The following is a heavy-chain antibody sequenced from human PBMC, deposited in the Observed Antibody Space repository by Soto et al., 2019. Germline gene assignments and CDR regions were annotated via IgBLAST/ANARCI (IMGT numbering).Heavy chain of an antibody. CDR1: GGSISSYY. V-gene: IGHV4-59*08. D-gene: IGHD3-3*01. J-gene: IGHJ6*02. Sequence: PSETLSLTCTVSGGSISSYYWSWIRQPPGKGLEWIGYIYYSGSTNYNPSLKSRVTISVDTSKNQFSLKLSSVTAADTAVYYCARADFWMYGMDVWGQGTTVTVSS. CDR2: IYYSGST. CDR3: ARADFWMYGMDV.